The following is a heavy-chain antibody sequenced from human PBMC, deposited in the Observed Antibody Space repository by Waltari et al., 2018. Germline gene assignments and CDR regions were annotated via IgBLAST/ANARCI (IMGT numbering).Heavy chain of an antibody. V-gene: IGHV3-53*01. CDR1: GFTVSSNY. CDR3: ATSPNQGY. CDR2: IYSGGSS. Sequence: EVQLVESGGGLIQPGGSLRLSCAASGFTVSSNYMTWVRQAPGQGLEGVSVIYSGGSSYYADSVKGRFTISRDSSKNTLYLQMNNLRADDTAIYFCATSPNQGYWGQGTLVTVSS. J-gene: IGHJ4*02.